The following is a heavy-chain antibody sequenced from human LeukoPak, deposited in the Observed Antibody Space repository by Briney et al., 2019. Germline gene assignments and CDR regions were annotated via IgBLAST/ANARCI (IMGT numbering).Heavy chain of an antibody. Sequence: GGSLRLSCAASGFTFSSYWMHWVRQAPGKGLVWVSRINSDGSSTSYADSVKGRFTISRDNSKNTLYLQMNSLRAEDTAVYYCARAPREGRYYGAFDIWGQGTMVTVSS. D-gene: IGHD3-22*01. CDR1: GFTFSSYW. V-gene: IGHV3-74*01. CDR3: ARAPREGRYYGAFDI. CDR2: INSDGSST. J-gene: IGHJ3*02.